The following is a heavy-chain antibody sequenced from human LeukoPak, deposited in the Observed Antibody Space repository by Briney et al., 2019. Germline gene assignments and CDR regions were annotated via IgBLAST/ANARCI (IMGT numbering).Heavy chain of an antibody. D-gene: IGHD6-19*01. CDR3: ARLGAVAGRVHYYCYMDV. J-gene: IGHJ6*03. Sequence: TSETLSLTCTVSGGSISSYYWSWIRQPPGKGLEWIGYIYTSGSTNYNPSLKSRVTISVDTSKNQFSLKLSSVTAADTAVYYCARLGAVAGRVHYYCYMDVWGKGTTVTVSS. CDR2: IYTSGST. CDR1: GGSISSYY. V-gene: IGHV4-4*09.